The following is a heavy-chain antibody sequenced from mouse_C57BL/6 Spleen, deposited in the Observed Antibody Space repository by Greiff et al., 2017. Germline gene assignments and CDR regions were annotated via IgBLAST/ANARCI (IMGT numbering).Heavy chain of an antibody. CDR1: GYTFTDYY. CDR2: INPYNGGT. J-gene: IGHJ2*01. CDR3: ARRESNYGFDY. D-gene: IGHD2-5*01. V-gene: IGHV1-19*01. Sequence: EVQLQQSGPVLVKPGASVKMSCKASGYTFTDYYMNWVKQSHGKSLEWIGVINPYNGGTSYNQKFKGKATLTVDKSSSTAYMELNSLTSEDSAVYYCARRESNYGFDYWCQGTTLTVSS.